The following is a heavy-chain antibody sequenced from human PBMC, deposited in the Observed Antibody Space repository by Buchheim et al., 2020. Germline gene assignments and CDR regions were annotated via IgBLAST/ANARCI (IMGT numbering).Heavy chain of an antibody. CDR1: GGTFSSYA. D-gene: IGHD2-2*01. Sequence: VKKPGSSVKVSCKASGGTFSSYAISWVRQAPGQGLEWMGRIIPILGIANYARKFQGRVTITADKSTSTAYMELSSLRSEDTAVYYCARDESVVPAAMGWFDPWGQGTL. V-gene: IGHV1-69*04. CDR3: ARDESVVPAAMGWFDP. J-gene: IGHJ5*02. CDR2: IIPILGIA.